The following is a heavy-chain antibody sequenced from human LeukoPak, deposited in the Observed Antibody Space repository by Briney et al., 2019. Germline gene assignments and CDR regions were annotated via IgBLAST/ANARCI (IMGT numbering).Heavy chain of an antibody. V-gene: IGHV4-59*01. Sequence: SETLSLTCTVSGDSISSYYWSWIRQPPGKGLEWIGYIYYSGSTNYNPSLKSRAIISLDTSKNQFSLKLSSVTAADTAVYYCARDPRYYDFWSGYHSSHNWFDPWGQGTLVTVSS. J-gene: IGHJ5*02. D-gene: IGHD3-3*01. CDR1: GDSISSYY. CDR3: ARDPRYYDFWSGYHSSHNWFDP. CDR2: IYYSGST.